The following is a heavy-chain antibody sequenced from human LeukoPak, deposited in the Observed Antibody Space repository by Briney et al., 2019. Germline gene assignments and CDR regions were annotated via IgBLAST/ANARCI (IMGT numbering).Heavy chain of an antibody. CDR3: ARDPGSSAFDY. CDR1: GFTFTNYW. J-gene: IGHJ4*02. CDR2: INQDESVK. D-gene: IGHD5/OR15-5a*01. V-gene: IGHV3-7*01. Sequence: GGSLRLSCAASGFTFTNYWMTWVRQAPGKGLEFVANINQDESVKNYVDSVKGRFTIPRDNAENSLHLQMNSLRVEDTAVYYCARDPGSSAFDYWGQGTLVTVSS.